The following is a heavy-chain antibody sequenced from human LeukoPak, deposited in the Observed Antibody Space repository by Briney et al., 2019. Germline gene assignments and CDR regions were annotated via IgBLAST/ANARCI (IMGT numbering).Heavy chain of an antibody. V-gene: IGHV3-23*01. CDR3: AKGDKMLTWRRTYNRFDP. CDR2: ISGSGSNT. Sequence: GGSLRLSCAASGITFSGSGMSWVRQAPGKGLEWVSPISGSGSNTHYADSVKGRFTISRDNYKDTLYMQMNSLRAEDTAVYFCAKGDKMLTWRRTYNRFDPWGQGTLVTVSS. CDR1: GITFSGSG. J-gene: IGHJ5*02. D-gene: IGHD3-16*01.